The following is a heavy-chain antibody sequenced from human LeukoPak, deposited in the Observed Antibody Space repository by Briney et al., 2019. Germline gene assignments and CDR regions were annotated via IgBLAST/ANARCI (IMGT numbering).Heavy chain of an antibody. CDR3: AKDQVADILTGYYEGYFDY. CDR2: IKQDGSEK. D-gene: IGHD3-9*01. Sequence: PGGSLRLSCAASGFTFSSYWMSWVRQAPGKGLEWVANIKQDGSEKYYVDSVKGRFTISRDNAKNSLYLQMNSLRAEDTGVYYCAKDQVADILTGYYEGYFDYWGQGTLVTVSS. V-gene: IGHV3-7*01. J-gene: IGHJ4*02. CDR1: GFTFSSYW.